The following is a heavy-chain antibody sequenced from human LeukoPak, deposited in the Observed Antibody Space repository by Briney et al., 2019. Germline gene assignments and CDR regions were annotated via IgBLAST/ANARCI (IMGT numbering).Heavy chain of an antibody. CDR2: IIPILGLA. J-gene: IGHJ6*02. D-gene: IGHD3-22*01. CDR1: GGTFSSYA. CDR3: ASSRSYYDSSGYYYKYYYYGMDV. V-gene: IGHV1-69*04. Sequence: GASVKVSCKASGGTFSSYAISWVRQAPGQGVEWMGRIIPILGLANYAQKFQGRVTITADKSTSTAYMELSSLRSEDTAVYYCASSRSYYDSSGYYYKYYYYGMDVWGQGTTVTVSS.